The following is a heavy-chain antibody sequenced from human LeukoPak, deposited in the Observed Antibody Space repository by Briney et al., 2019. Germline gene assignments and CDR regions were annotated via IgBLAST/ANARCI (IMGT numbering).Heavy chain of an antibody. CDR1: GGTFSSYA. CDR2: IIPIFGTA. CDR3: ATGDFWSGSYFDY. V-gene: IGHV1-69*05. D-gene: IGHD3-3*01. Sequence: SVKVSCKASGGTFSSYAISWVRQAPGQGLEWMGGIIPIFGTANYAQKFQGRVTITTDESTSTAYIELSSLRSEDTAVYYCATGDFWSGSYFDYWGQGTLVTVSS. J-gene: IGHJ4*02.